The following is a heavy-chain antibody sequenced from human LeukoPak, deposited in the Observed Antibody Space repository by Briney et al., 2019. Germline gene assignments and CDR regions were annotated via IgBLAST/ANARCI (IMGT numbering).Heavy chain of an antibody. CDR3: AKLPTYYYDSSGYYSQYYFDY. J-gene: IGHJ4*02. V-gene: IGHV3-23*01. CDR2: ISGSGGST. D-gene: IGHD3-22*01. Sequence: GSLRLSCAASGFTFSSYAMSWVRQAPGKGLEWVSAISGSGGSTYYADSVKGRFTISRDNSKNTLYLQMNSLRAGDTAVYYCAKLPTYYYDSSGYYSQYYFDYWGQGTLVTVSS. CDR1: GFTFSSYA.